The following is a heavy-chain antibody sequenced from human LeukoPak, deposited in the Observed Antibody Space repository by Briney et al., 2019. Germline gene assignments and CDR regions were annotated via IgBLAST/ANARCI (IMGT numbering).Heavy chain of an antibody. Sequence: GGSLRLSCAASGFTFSSCAMSWVRQAPGKGLEWVSAISGSGGSTYYADSVKGRFTISRDNSKNTLYLQMNSLRAEDTAVYYCAKDRVVVVVPAAPLDAFDIWGQGTMVTVSS. CDR3: AKDRVVVVVPAAPLDAFDI. V-gene: IGHV3-23*01. CDR2: ISGSGGST. D-gene: IGHD2-2*01. CDR1: GFTFSSCA. J-gene: IGHJ3*02.